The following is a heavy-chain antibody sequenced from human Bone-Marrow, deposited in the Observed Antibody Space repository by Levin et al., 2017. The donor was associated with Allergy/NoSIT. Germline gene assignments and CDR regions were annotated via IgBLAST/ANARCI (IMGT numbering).Heavy chain of an antibody. Sequence: ETLSLTCAASGFTFGRYAMSWVRQAPGKGLEWVSAISGRGDRTYYADSVKGRFTISRDNSENTLYLQMNNLRVDDMARYYCAIDEGGYGGYFGHWGQGTLVTVSS. D-gene: IGHD4-23*01. CDR1: GFTFGRYA. CDR2: ISGRGDRT. V-gene: IGHV3-23*01. J-gene: IGHJ4*02. CDR3: AIDEGGYGGYFGH.